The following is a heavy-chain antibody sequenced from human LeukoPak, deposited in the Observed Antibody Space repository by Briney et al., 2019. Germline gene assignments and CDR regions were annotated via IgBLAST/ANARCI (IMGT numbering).Heavy chain of an antibody. CDR2: IYYSGST. J-gene: IGHJ5*02. V-gene: IGHV4-59*01. CDR3: ARDLAAAGTRWFDP. CDR1: GGSISSYY. D-gene: IGHD6-13*01. Sequence: SETLFLTCTVSGGSISSYYWSWIRQPPGKGLEWIGYIYYSGSTNYNPSLKSRVTISVDTSKNQFSLKLSSVTAADTAVYYCARDLAAAGTRWFDPWGQGTLVTVSS.